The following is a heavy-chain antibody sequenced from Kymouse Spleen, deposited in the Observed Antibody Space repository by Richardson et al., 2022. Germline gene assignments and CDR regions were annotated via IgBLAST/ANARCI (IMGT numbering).Heavy chain of an antibody. V-gene: IGHV3-20*d01. J-gene: IGHJ6*02. CDR3: ARDDSSGWPHYYYYGMDV. CDR1: GFTFDDYG. CDR2: INWNGGST. Sequence: EVQLVESGGGVVRPGGSLRLSCAASGFTFDDYGMSWVRQAPGKGLEWVSGINWNGGSTGYADSVKGRFTISRDNAKNSLYLQMNSLRAEDTALYYCARDDSSGWPHYYYYGMDVWGQGTTVTVSS. D-gene: IGHD6-19*01.